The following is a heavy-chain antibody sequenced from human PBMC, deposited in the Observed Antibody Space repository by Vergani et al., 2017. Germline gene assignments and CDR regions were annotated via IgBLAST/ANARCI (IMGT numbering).Heavy chain of an antibody. CDR2: IYYSGST. CDR1: GGSISSGGYY. V-gene: IGHV4-31*03. J-gene: IGHJ3*02. Sequence: QVQLQESGPGLVKPSQTLSLTCTVSGGSISSGGYYWSWIRQHPGKGLEWIGYIYYSGSTYYNPSLKSRVTISVDTSKNQFSLKLSSVTAADTAVYYCARWSRRSGYYVGSPAFDIWGQGTMVTVSS. D-gene: IGHD3-3*01. CDR3: ARWSRRSGYYVGSPAFDI.